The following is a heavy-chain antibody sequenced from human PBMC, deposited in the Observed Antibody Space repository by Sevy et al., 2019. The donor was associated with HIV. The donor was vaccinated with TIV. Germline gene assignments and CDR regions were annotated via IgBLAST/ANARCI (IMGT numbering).Heavy chain of an antibody. D-gene: IGHD2-21*02. CDR1: GYTFSSYY. V-gene: IGHV1-46*01. J-gene: IGHJ4*02. Sequence: ASVKVSCKASGYTFSSYYMHWVRQAPGQGLEWLGLINPSGGYTIYAQKFQGRDTMSRDTSTSTVYMELRSLRSEDTAVYFCARTRPCGGDCYIFDHWGQGALVTVSS. CDR2: INPSGGYT. CDR3: ARTRPCGGDCYIFDH.